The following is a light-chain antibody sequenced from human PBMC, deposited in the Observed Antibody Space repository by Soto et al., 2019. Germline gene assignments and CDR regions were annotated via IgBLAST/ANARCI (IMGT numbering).Light chain of an antibody. J-gene: IGLJ2*01. Sequence: QSVLTQSPSASASLGASVKLTCTLRRPHSSYAIAWHQQRPEKGPRFLMRLNTDGTQTKGDGIPDRFSGSSSGAEYYLTISSLQSEDGADYYCQTWGTGVVFGGGTQLTVL. CDR1: RPHSSYA. V-gene: IGLV4-69*01. CDR2: LNTDGTQ. CDR3: QTWGTGVV.